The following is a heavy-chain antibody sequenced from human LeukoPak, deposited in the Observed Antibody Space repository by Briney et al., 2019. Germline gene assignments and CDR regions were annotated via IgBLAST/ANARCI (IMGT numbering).Heavy chain of an antibody. V-gene: IGHV3-33*01. J-gene: IGHJ1*01. CDR1: EFTFSSYG. CDR2: IWYDGSNK. Sequence: GGSLRLSCAASEFTFSSYGMHWVRQAPGKGLEWVAVIWYDGSNKYYADPVKGRFTISRDNSKNTVYLQMNSLRVEDTAVYYCARDQRPGWGEYFQHWGQGTLVTVSS. D-gene: IGHD3-16*01. CDR3: ARDQRPGWGEYFQH.